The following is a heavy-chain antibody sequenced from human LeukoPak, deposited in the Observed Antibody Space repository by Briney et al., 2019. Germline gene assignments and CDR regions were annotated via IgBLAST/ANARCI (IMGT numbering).Heavy chain of an antibody. CDR3: ARRWGNIVGVTYEY. D-gene: IGHD3-16*01. CDR2: IYYTGST. V-gene: IGHV4-39*01. Sequence: PSETLSLTCTISGSSITSVSHYWGWIRQPPGKGLEWTGDIYYTGSTYYSPSLRSRVTMSVHTSENQFSLRLNSVTAVDTAVYYCARRWGNIVGVTYEYWGQGTLVTVSS. J-gene: IGHJ4*02. CDR1: GSSITSVSHY.